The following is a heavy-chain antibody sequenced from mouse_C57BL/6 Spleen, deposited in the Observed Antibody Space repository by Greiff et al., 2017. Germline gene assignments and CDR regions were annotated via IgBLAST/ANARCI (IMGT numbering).Heavy chain of an antibody. D-gene: IGHD1-1*01. CDR3: ARQDYYDYAMDY. J-gene: IGHJ4*01. Sequence: EVHLVESGGGLVKPGGSLKLSCAASGFTFSDYGMHWVRQAPEKGLEWVAYISSGSSTIYYADTVQGRFTISRDNAKNTLFLQMTSLRSEDTAMYYCARQDYYDYAMDYWGQGTSVTVSS. CDR1: GFTFSDYG. CDR2: ISSGSSTI. V-gene: IGHV5-17*01.